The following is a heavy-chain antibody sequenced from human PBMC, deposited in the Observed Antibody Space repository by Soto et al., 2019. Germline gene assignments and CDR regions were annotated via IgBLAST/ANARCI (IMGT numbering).Heavy chain of an antibody. D-gene: IGHD4-17*01. Sequence: EVYLVESGGGVVRPGGSLRLSCAASGFGFDEYGMSWVRQGPGKGLEWVSGINRHGDSTGYADSMKGRFTISRDNAKNSLYLEMNGLRAEDTAFYYCARDHRWGYEYGDYGDSWGQGTLVTVSS. CDR2: INRHGDST. CDR1: GFGFDEYG. V-gene: IGHV3-20*04. CDR3: ARDHRWGYEYGDYGDS. J-gene: IGHJ4*02.